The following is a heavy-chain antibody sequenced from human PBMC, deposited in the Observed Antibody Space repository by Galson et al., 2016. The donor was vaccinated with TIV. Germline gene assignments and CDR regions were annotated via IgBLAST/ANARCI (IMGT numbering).Heavy chain of an antibody. CDR2: IYPRDSDI. CDR1: GYSLSSFW. D-gene: IGHD5-18*01. CDR3: ARAPGYSGYSYGYFDS. Sequence: QSGAEVKKPGESLKISCKASGYSLSSFWVSWVRQTPGKGLEWMGIIYPRDSDIKYSPSFQGQVTISADESVSTAYLQWSSLKASDTAIYYCARAPGYSGYSYGYFDSWGQGTLVTVSS. J-gene: IGHJ4*02. V-gene: IGHV5-51*03.